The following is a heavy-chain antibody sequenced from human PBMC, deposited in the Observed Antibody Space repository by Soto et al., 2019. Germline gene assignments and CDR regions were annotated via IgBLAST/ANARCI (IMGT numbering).Heavy chain of an antibody. CDR1: GGSISSGGYY. CDR2: IYYSGST. CDR3: ARDLRDSSGYYLNNAFDI. Sequence: SETLSLTCTVSGGSISSGGYYWSWIRQHPGKGLEWIGYIYYSGSTYYNPSLKSRVTISVDTSKNQFSLKLSSVTAADTAVYYCARDLRDSSGYYLNNAFDIWGQGTMVTVSS. V-gene: IGHV4-31*03. J-gene: IGHJ3*02. D-gene: IGHD3-22*01.